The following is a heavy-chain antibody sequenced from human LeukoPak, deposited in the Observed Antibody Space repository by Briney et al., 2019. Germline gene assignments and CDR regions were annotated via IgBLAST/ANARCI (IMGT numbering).Heavy chain of an antibody. CDR2: INPNSGGT. CDR1: GYTFTGYY. Sequence: ASVKVSCKASGYTFTGYYMHWVRQAPGQGLEWMGWINPNSGGTNYAQKFQGRVTMTRDTSISTAYMELSRLRSDDTAVYYCAIAGRYCSSTSCLQGAFDIWGQGTMVTVSS. V-gene: IGHV1-2*02. CDR3: AIAGRYCSSTSCLQGAFDI. D-gene: IGHD2-2*01. J-gene: IGHJ3*02.